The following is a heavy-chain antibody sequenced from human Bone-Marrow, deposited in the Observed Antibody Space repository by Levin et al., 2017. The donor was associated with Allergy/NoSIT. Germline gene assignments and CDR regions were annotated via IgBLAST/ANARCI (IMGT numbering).Heavy chain of an antibody. CDR1: GYKFTTYW. D-gene: IGHD6-6*01. Sequence: VASVKVSCKGSGYKFTTYWIGWVRRAPGKGLEWMGIIYPGDSDTRYSPSFQGRVTVSVDKSTSTAYLHLSSLKASDTAMYYCARTYSSSPRGHFDCWGQGTLVSVSS. CDR3: ARTYSSSPRGHFDC. V-gene: IGHV5-51*01. J-gene: IGHJ4*02. CDR2: IYPGDSDT.